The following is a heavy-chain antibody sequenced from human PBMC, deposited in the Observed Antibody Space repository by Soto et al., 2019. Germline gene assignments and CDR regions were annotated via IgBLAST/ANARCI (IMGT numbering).Heavy chain of an antibody. J-gene: IGHJ3*01. CDR2: INWKSDI. CDR1: GFTFDDNA. Sequence: GGSLRLSCAVSGFTFDDNAMHWVRQAPEKGLEWVSGINWKSDIGYADSVKGRFTISRDNAENSLYLQMNSLRAEDTAVYYCGRITLKTSVDTFDFWGQGTMVTVSS. V-gene: IGHV3-9*01. CDR3: GRITLKTSVDTFDF. D-gene: IGHD3-22*01.